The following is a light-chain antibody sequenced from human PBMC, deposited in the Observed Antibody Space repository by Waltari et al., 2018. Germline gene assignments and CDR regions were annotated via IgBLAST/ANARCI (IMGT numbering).Light chain of an antibody. CDR1: QTISSA. Sequence: DIEMTQSPSSLSASIADTVSMTCRASQTISSALHWYQQKPGNDPKLLVYHASTLQNGVPSRFGGRGSGTNFSLIINDLQPEDFDTYYCQQSYDTLWSFGPGTTVDIK. CDR3: QQSYDTLWS. CDR2: HAS. J-gene: IGKJ1*01. V-gene: IGKV1-39*01.